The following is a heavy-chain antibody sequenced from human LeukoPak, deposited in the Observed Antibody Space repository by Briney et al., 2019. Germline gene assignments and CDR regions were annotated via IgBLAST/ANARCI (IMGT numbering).Heavy chain of an antibody. CDR1: GYSIRSGSY. J-gene: IGHJ4*02. D-gene: IGHD4-17*01. CDR3: AKVGAYGDYARHDY. Sequence: SKTLSLTCDVSGYSIRSGSYWGWIRQPPGKGLEWIGCMFHSGDTYHNPSLKSRVTISADTSKNQFSLKLTFVTAADTAVYYCAKVGAYGDYARHDYWGQGTLVTVSS. CDR2: MFHSGDT. V-gene: IGHV4-38-2*01.